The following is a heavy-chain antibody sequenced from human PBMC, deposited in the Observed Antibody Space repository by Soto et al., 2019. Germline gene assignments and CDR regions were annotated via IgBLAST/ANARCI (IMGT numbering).Heavy chain of an antibody. CDR3: ARDNGSSWYRGFPDY. D-gene: IGHD6-13*01. Sequence: VQLVESGGGVVQPGRSLRLSCAASGFTFSSYGMHWVRQAPGKGLEWVAVIWYDGSNKYYADSVKGRFTISRDNSKNTLYLQMNSLRAEDTAVYYCARDNGSSWYRGFPDYWGQGTLVTVSS. CDR2: IWYDGSNK. J-gene: IGHJ4*02. V-gene: IGHV3-33*01. CDR1: GFTFSSYG.